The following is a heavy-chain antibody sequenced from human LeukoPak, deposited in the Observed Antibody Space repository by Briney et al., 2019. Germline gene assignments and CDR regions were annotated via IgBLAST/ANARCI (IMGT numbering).Heavy chain of an antibody. CDR3: ARGTTRYTTTYYFDY. V-gene: IGHV4-59*01. CDR2: IYYSGDT. D-gene: IGHD2-2*02. Sequence: SETLSLTCTVSGTSISNYYWSWIRQPPGKGLEWIGYIYYSGDTNYNPSLKSRVTVSVDTSKNQFSLKLSSLTAADTAVFYCARGTTRYTTTYYFDYWGQGTLVTVSS. J-gene: IGHJ4*02. CDR1: GTSISNYY.